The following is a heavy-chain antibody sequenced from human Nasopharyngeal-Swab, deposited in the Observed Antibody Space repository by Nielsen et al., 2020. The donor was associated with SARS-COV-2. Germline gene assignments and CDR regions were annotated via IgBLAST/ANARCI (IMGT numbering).Heavy chain of an antibody. CDR2: FYYSGST. CDR1: GASISSSSYY. V-gene: IGHV4-39*01. Sequence: SETLSLTCTVSGASISSSSYYWGWIRQPPGEGLEWIGSFYYSGSTYYNPSLKSRVTISVDTSKNQFSLKLSSVTAADTAVYYCATHYYDSSGYFQGDYWGQGTLVTVSS. CDR3: ATHYYDSSGYFQGDY. D-gene: IGHD3-22*01. J-gene: IGHJ4*02.